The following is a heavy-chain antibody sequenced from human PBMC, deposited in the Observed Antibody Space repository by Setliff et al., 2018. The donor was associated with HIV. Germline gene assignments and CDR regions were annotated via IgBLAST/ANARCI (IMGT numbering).Heavy chain of an antibody. CDR2: INWNGGST. J-gene: IGHJ4*02. CDR1: GFSFDDYG. CDR3: ARDLRYGSTWYAFDY. D-gene: IGHD6-13*01. V-gene: IGHV3-20*04. Sequence: SLRLSCAASGFSFDDYGMSWVRQAPGKGLEWVSSINWNGGSTAYADSVKGRFTISRDNAQNSLYLQMNGLRAEDTALYYCARDLRYGSTWYAFDYWGQGTLVTVSS.